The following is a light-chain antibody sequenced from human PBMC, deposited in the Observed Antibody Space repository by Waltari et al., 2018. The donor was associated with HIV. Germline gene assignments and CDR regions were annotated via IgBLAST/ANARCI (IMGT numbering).Light chain of an antibody. CDR1: GSDVGGDNF. J-gene: IGLJ2*01. Sequence: QSALTQPASVSGSPGQSIPISGTGTGSDVGGDNFVTWYHKRPGPAPKLLIYEVRNRPSGISSRFSGSKSGNTASLTIAGLQAEDEADYYCSSYTDTTTLGVVFGGGTKLTVL. CDR3: SSYTDTTTLGVV. CDR2: EVR. V-gene: IGLV2-14*01.